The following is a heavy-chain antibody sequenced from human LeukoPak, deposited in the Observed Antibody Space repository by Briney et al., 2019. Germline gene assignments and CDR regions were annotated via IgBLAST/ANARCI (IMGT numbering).Heavy chain of an antibody. V-gene: IGHV1-69*05. D-gene: IGHD6-6*01. CDR1: GGIFSSYA. CDR2: IIPIFGTA. Sequence: SVKVSCKASGGIFSSYAISWVRQAPGQGLEWMGGIIPIFGTANYAQKLQGRVTMTTDTSTSTAYMELRSLRSDDTAVYYCARGLNQYSSSSPGYWGQGTLVTVSS. CDR3: ARGLNQYSSSSPGY. J-gene: IGHJ4*02.